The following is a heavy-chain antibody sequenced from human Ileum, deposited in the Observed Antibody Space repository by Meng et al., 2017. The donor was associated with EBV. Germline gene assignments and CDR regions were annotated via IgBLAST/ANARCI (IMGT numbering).Heavy chain of an antibody. CDR1: GGSITSFSYY. V-gene: IGHV4-39*01. D-gene: IGHD2-21*02. CDR3: ARRDTAWFDP. Sequence: LHLQGSNGRLVSLSASRDLLCRASGGSITSFSYYWCWSRRPPGKGLEWIVTIYHTGRNYYNQSLKSRVAISVETSKNEFSLKVTSVTAADTALYYCARRDTAWFDPWGRGTLVTVSS. CDR2: IYHTGRN. J-gene: IGHJ5*02.